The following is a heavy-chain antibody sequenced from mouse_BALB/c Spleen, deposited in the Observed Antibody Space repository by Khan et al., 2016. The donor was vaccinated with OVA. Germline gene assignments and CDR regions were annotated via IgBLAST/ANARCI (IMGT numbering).Heavy chain of an antibody. J-gene: IGHJ4*01. CDR1: GFSLTNYG. V-gene: IGHV2-6-1*01. Sequence: QVQLKQSGPGLVAPSQSLSITCTISGFSLTNYGVPWVRQPPGKGLEWLGVIWSDGSTTYNSALKSRLSISKDNSKSQVFLKMNSLQTDDTAMYYCARQPYYHYYIMDYWGQGTSVTVSS. CDR2: IWSDGST. D-gene: IGHD2-10*01. CDR3: ARQPYYHYYIMDY.